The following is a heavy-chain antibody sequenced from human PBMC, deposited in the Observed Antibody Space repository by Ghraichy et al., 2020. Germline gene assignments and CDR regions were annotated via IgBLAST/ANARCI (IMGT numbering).Heavy chain of an antibody. CDR3: ARGRNYVHPRLPGAFDI. V-gene: IGHV1-69*02. Sequence: SVKVSCKASGGTFSSYTISWVRQAPGQGLEWMGRIIPILGIANYAQKFQGRVTITADKSTSTAYMELSSLRSEDTAVYYCARGRNYVHPRLPGAFDIWGQGTMVTVSS. D-gene: IGHD3-16*01. J-gene: IGHJ3*02. CDR2: IIPILGIA. CDR1: GGTFSSYT.